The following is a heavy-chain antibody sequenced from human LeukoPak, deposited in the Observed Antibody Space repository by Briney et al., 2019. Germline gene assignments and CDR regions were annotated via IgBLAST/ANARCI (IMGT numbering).Heavy chain of an antibody. CDR2: IDPSDSYT. CDR3: ARRSPYYYGSGSYHEGDFDY. CDR1: GYSLTSYW. V-gene: IGHV5-10-1*01. J-gene: IGHJ4*02. D-gene: IGHD3-10*01. Sequence: GESLRISCKGSGYSLTSYWISWVRQVPGKGLEWMGRIDPSDSYTNYSPSFQGHVTISADKSISTAYLQWSSLKASDTAMYYCARRSPYYYGSGSYHEGDFDYWGQGTLVTVSS.